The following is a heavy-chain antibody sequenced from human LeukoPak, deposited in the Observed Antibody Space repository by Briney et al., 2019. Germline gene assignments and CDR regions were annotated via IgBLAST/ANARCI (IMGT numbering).Heavy chain of an antibody. V-gene: IGHV3-13*01. D-gene: IGHD3-10*01. Sequence: GGSLRLSCAASGFTFNNYDMYWVRQAIGKGLEWVSSIDKGPNTYYSDSVKGRFTISRDNVKNFLYLQMNSLRAEDTAIYYCVRERPTYGLDALDVWGQGTMVTVSS. J-gene: IGHJ3*01. CDR3: VRERPTYGLDALDV. CDR1: GFTFNNYD. CDR2: IDKGPNT.